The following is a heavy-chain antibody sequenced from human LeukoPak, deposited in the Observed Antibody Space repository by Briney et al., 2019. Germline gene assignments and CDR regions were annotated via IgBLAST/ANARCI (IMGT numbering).Heavy chain of an antibody. CDR2: IYYSGST. V-gene: IGHV4-39*07. CDR1: GGSISSSSYY. D-gene: IGHD6-6*01. CDR3: ARGKISAARLNRFDY. Sequence: LETLSLTCTVSGGSISSSSYYWGWIRQPPGKGLEWIGSIYYSGSTYCNPSLKSRVTISVDTSKNQFSLKLSSVTAADTAVYYCARGKISAARLNRFDYWGQGTLVTVSS. J-gene: IGHJ4*02.